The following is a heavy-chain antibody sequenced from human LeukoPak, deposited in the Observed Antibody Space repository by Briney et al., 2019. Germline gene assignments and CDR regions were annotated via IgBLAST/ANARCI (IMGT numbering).Heavy chain of an antibody. D-gene: IGHD2-2*01. CDR1: GYSISSGYY. J-gene: IGHJ4*02. CDR2: IYHSGST. CDR3: ARVRGYCSSTICYRYYFDY. V-gene: IGHV4-38-2*02. Sequence: PSETLSLTCTVSGYSISSGYYWGWIRQPPGKGLEWIGTIYHSGSTYYNPSLKSRDTISVDTSKNQFSLKLTSVTAADTAVYYCARVRGYCSSTICYRYYFDYWGQGTLVTVSS.